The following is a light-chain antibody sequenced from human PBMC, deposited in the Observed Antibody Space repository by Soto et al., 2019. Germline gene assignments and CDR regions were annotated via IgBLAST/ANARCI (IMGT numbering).Light chain of an antibody. J-gene: IGKJ1*01. Sequence: IQLTQSPSSLSASVGERVTITCRASQAIRDDLAWYQQKPGRAPNLLIYAASNLHGGVPSRFSGRGSGTDFTLTISSLQPEDFATYYCLQDYNYPRTFGQGTKVEI. V-gene: IGKV1-6*01. CDR3: LQDYNYPRT. CDR2: AAS. CDR1: QAIRDD.